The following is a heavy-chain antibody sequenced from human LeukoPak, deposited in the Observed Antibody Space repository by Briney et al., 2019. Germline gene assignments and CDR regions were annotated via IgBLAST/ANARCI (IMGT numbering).Heavy chain of an antibody. J-gene: IGHJ6*03. CDR1: GYTFTGYY. D-gene: IGHD2-15*01. V-gene: IGHV1-2*02. Sequence: ASVKVSCKASGYTFTGYYMHWVRQAPGQGLEWMGWINPNSGGTNYAQKFQGRVTMTRDTSISTAYMELSRLRSDDTAVYYCARERRVSGDSSSFYYYYYMDVWGKGTTVTVSS. CDR3: ARERRVSGDSSSFYYYYYMDV. CDR2: INPNSGGT.